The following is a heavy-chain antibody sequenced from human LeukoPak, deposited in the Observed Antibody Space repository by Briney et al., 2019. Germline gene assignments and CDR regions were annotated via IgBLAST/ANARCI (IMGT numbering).Heavy chain of an antibody. D-gene: IGHD6-19*01. CDR2: INHSGST. Sequence: SETLSLTCAVYGGSFSGYYWSWIRQPPGKGLEWIGEINHSGSTNYNPSLKSRVTISVDTSKNQFSLKLSSVTAADTAVYYCATSLSSGGWYSSYYYYGMDVWGQGTTVTVSS. CDR1: GGSFSGYY. V-gene: IGHV4-34*01. J-gene: IGHJ6*02. CDR3: ATSLSSGGWYSSYYYYGMDV.